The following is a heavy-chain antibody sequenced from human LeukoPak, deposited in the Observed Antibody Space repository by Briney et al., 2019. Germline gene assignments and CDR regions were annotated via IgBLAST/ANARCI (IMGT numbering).Heavy chain of an antibody. CDR3: ARGPYCSGGTCYSQYFDY. J-gene: IGHJ4*02. CDR2: ISAYNGNT. Sequence: ASVKVSCKASGYTFISYGVSWVRQAPGQGLEWMGWISAYNGNTNYAQKLQGRVTMTTDTSTTTAYMDLRSLRSGDTAVYYCARGPYCSGGTCYSQYFDYWGQGTLVTVSS. V-gene: IGHV1-18*01. CDR1: GYTFISYG. D-gene: IGHD2-15*01.